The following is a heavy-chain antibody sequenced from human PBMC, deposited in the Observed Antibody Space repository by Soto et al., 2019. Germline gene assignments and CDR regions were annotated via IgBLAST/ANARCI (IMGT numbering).Heavy chain of an antibody. Sequence: GGSLRLSCAASGFTFSSYGMHWVRQAPGKGLEWVAVIWYDGSNKYYADSVKGRFTISRDNSKNTLYLQMNSLRAEDTAVYYCARDLYCSGGSCYGGHYFDYWGQGTLVTVSS. J-gene: IGHJ4*02. D-gene: IGHD2-15*01. CDR1: GFTFSSYG. CDR2: IWYDGSNK. CDR3: ARDLYCSGGSCYGGHYFDY. V-gene: IGHV3-33*01.